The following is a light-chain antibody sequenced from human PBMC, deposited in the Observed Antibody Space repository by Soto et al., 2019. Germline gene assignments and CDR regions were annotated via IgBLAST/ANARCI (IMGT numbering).Light chain of an antibody. J-gene: IGKJ1*01. CDR1: QDVMYD. Sequence: EIVLTQSPAALSVSPGGRATLSCRASQDVMYDLAWYQQKPGQAPRLLVYGASTRATDAPPRFRGSGSGREFSLTISSLQSEDFATYYCQQYRCLPRTFGQGSRVEIK. V-gene: IGKV3-15*01. CDR2: GAS. CDR3: QQYRCLPRT.